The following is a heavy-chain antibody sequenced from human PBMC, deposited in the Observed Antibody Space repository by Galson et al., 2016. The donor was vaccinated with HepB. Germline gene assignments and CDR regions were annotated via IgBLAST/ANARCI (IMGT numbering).Heavy chain of an antibody. D-gene: IGHD6-13*01. V-gene: IGHV3-66*01. Sequence: PRLSCAASGFTVSSNYMSWVRQAPGKGLEWVPVIYSGGTTKYADSVKDRFTISRDNSKNSLYLQMNSLRAEDTAVYYCASCSSWYGRCAFVIWGQGTMVTVSS. CDR1: GFTVSSNY. CDR2: IYSGGTT. J-gene: IGHJ3*02. CDR3: ASCSSWYGRCAFVI.